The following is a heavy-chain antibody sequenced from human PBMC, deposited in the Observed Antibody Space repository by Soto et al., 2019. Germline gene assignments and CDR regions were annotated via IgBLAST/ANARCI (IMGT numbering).Heavy chain of an antibody. CDR1: GGTFSNYF. CDR3: ARILEFRDGYISHFDY. J-gene: IGHJ4*02. Sequence: QVQLVQSGAEVKTPGSSVKVSCKASGGTFSNYFFSWPRRAPGQGLEWMGGVFPIFGTVNYAQKFQGRVTITADESTSTVYMELTSLTSEDTAVYFCARILEFRDGYISHFDYWGQGTLVTVSS. V-gene: IGHV1-69*01. CDR2: VFPIFGTV. D-gene: IGHD5-18*01.